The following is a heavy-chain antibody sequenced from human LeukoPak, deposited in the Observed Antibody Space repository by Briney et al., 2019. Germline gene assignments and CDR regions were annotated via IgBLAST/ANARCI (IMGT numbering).Heavy chain of an antibody. CDR3: VRISLSATMIDP. CDR1: GYSISSNNW. CDR2: MYYSGGSS. J-gene: IGHJ5*02. V-gene: IGHV4-28*01. Sequence: SETLSLTCAVSGYSISSNNWWGWIRQPPGKGLEWIGYMYYSGGSSNYNPSLKSRVTMSVDTSKNQFSLKLSSVTAVDTAVYYCVRISLSATMIDPWGQGALVTVSS. D-gene: IGHD3-22*01.